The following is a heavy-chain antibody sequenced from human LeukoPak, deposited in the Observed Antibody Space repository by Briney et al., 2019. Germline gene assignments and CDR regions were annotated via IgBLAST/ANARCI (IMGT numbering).Heavy chain of an antibody. J-gene: IGHJ5*02. D-gene: IGHD5-12*01. CDR1: GGSISSYY. CDR2: IYYSGST. CDR3: ARHGYSGYDYWFDP. Sequence: SETLSLTCTVSGGSISSYYWSWIRQPPEKGLEWIGYIYYSGSTNYNPSLKSRVTISVDTSKNQFSLKLSSVTAADTAVYYCARHGYSGYDYWFDPWGQGTLVTVSS. V-gene: IGHV4-59*08.